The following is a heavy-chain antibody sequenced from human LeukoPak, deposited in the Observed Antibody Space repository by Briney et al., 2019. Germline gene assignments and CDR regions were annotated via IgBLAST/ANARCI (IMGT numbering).Heavy chain of an antibody. J-gene: IGHJ4*02. Sequence: GGSLRLSCTTSGFPSGDFAMNWVRQAPGKGLDGVGFIKTQVYGGTTEYGASVKGRFTISRDDSRAIAYLQMNSLKTEDTAVYFCTRDHRDDWNPGYYFDYWGQGALVTVSS. CDR1: GFPSGDFA. CDR3: TRDHRDDWNPGYYFDY. CDR2: IKTQVYGGTT. D-gene: IGHD1-1*01. V-gene: IGHV3-49*04.